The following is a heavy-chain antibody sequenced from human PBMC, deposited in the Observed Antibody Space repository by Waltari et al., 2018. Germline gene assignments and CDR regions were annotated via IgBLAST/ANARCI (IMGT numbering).Heavy chain of an antibody. CDR3: ARGPLRYFDL. CDR2: SSWDGKNK. J-gene: IGHJ2*01. CDR1: GFILSDNA. V-gene: IGHV3-30*03. Sequence: QVQLVESGGGVVHPGKSLRLSCTASGFILSDNAMHWIRQAPGKGLEWVTISSWDGKNKYYADSLKGRFTVSRDNSKNTLFLEMFGLTPDDTAMYYCARGPLRYFDLWGRGTLVSVSS.